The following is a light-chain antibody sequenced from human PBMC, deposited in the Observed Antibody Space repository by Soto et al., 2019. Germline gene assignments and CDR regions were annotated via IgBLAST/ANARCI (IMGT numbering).Light chain of an antibody. Sequence: EIVMTQSPATLSVSPGERVALSCRASQSVSSNLAWYKQKSGQAPRLLIYGASTRATGIPARFSGSGSGTDFTLTISTLQSEDFAIYYCQQYNNWPPVTFGQGTRLE. CDR2: GAS. V-gene: IGKV3-15*01. CDR3: QQYNNWPPVT. J-gene: IGKJ5*01. CDR1: QSVSSN.